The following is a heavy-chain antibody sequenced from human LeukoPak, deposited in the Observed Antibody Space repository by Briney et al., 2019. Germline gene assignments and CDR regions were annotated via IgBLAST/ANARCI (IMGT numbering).Heavy chain of an antibody. J-gene: IGHJ4*02. CDR1: GFTSSSYW. CDR3: ATIGISAAAY. CDR2: ISSDGSST. V-gene: IGHV3-74*01. Sequence: GGSLRLSCAASGFTSSSYWMHWVRQAPGKGLVWVSRISSDGSSTNYADIVKGRFTFSRDNAKNTLYLQMNSLRAEDTAVYYCATIGISAAAYWGQGTLVTVSS. D-gene: IGHD6-13*01.